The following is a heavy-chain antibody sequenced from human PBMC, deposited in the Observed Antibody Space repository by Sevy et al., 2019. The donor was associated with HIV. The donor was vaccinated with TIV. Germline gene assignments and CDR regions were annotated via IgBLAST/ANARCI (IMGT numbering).Heavy chain of an antibody. Sequence: GRSLRLSCAASGFTFRNYGFHWVRQAPGKGLEWVAVISHDGSNKYYTDSVKGRFTISRDNSKNTLDLQMNTLRTEDTAIYYCAKGDSSGWSPPYDYWGQGTLVTVSS. CDR1: GFTFRNYG. J-gene: IGHJ4*02. V-gene: IGHV3-30*18. CDR3: AKGDSSGWSPPYDY. D-gene: IGHD6-19*01. CDR2: ISHDGSNK.